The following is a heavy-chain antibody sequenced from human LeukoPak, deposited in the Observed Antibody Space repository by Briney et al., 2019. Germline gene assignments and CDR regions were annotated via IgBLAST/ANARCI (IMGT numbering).Heavy chain of an antibody. CDR3: TTYLTT. CDR2: ITSTTDGGTT. V-gene: IGHV3-15*01. J-gene: IGHJ4*02. D-gene: IGHD4/OR15-4a*01. CDR1: GFTFSKAW. Sequence: GGSLRLSCAVSGFTFSKAWMGWVRQAPGKGLEWVGRITSTTDGGTTDYAAPVRGRFTISRDDSKTTLYLQMNSLKTEDTAVYYCTTYLTTRGQGTPVTVSS.